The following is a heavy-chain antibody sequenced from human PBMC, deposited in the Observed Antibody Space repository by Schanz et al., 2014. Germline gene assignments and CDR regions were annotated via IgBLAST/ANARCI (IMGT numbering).Heavy chain of an antibody. V-gene: IGHV4-31*01. Sequence: QVQLQESGPGVVKPSQTLSLTCTVSGGSINSDAFYWTWIRQHPGKGLEWVGYIYYSGGTYYSPTLKSAVYTSRDTSKNHFSRALSTVAAASTAVYYCAGVAVARTAGNGDHYYVLEVWGQGTPVTVSS. CDR1: GGSINSDAFY. CDR3: AGVAVARTAGNGDHYYVLEV. J-gene: IGHJ6*02. D-gene: IGHD2-8*02. CDR2: IYYSGGT.